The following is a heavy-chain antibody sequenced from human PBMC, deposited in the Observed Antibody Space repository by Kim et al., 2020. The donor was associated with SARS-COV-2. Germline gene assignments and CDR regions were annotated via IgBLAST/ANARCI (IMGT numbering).Heavy chain of an antibody. D-gene: IGHD3-10*01. V-gene: IGHV3-23*01. J-gene: IGHJ4*02. CDR3: VKGGGGSVIDY. Sequence: GGSLRLSCAGPGFTFNNQGMTWVRQAPGQGLEWASTISTSGATIYYADSVKGRFTISRDNSKNTLYLQMDGLRAEDTAIYYGVKGGGGSVIDYWGRGTLV. CDR1: GFTFNNQG. CDR2: ISTSGATI.